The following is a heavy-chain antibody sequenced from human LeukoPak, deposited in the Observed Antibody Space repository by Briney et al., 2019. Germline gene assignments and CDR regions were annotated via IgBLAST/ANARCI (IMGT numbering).Heavy chain of an antibody. J-gene: IGHJ4*02. CDR3: ARGFRKIEY. CDR1: GFIFSTYG. Sequence: PGGSLRLSCIASGFIFSTYGLHWVRQSPGRGLEWVAVIWYDGSQRYYADSVKGRFTISRDNSKNTVYLQMNSLRAEDTAVYYCARGFRKIEYWGQGTLVTVSS. V-gene: IGHV3-33*01. CDR2: IWYDGSQR.